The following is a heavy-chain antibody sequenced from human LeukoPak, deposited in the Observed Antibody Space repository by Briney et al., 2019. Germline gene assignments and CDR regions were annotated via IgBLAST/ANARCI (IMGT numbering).Heavy chain of an antibody. CDR3: AKLYYDSSGPTEGFDY. CDR2: ISGSGGST. CDR1: GFTFSSYA. V-gene: IGHV3-23*01. D-gene: IGHD3-22*01. Sequence: GGSLRLSCAASGFTFSSYAMSWVRQAPGKGLEWVSAISGSGGSTYYADSVKGRFTISRDNSKNTLYLQMNSLRAEDTAVYYCAKLYYDSSGPTEGFDYWGQGTLVTVSS. J-gene: IGHJ4*02.